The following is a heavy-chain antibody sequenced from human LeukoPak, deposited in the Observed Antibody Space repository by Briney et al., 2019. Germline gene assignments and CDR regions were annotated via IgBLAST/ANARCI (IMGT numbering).Heavy chain of an antibody. V-gene: IGHV3-74*01. D-gene: IGHD1-14*01. Sequence: PGGSLRLSCAASGFPFNSFWMHWVRQAPGKGLVWVSDMNEYSTTIRYADSVKGRFTISRDNAKSILYLQMNNLRAEDTAMYFCARGGVNPVDQWGQGTLVTVSS. CDR1: GFPFNSFW. CDR3: ARGGVNPVDQ. CDR2: MNEYSTTI. J-gene: IGHJ4*02.